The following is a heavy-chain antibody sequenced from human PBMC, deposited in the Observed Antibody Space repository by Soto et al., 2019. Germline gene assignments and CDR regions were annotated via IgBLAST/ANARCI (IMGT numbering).Heavy chain of an antibody. J-gene: IGHJ6*02. V-gene: IGHV1-69*01. CDR1: GGTFSSYA. Sequence: QVQLVQSGAEVKKPGSSVKVSCKASGGTFSSYAISWVRQAPGQGLEWRGVIIPIFGTANYAQKFQGRVTSTADESTSTANMELSRLRSEDTAVYYCARELHYYNSSGYYFALYYYYGMDVWGQGTTVTVSS. D-gene: IGHD3-22*01. CDR3: ARELHYYNSSGYYFALYYYYGMDV. CDR2: IIPIFGTA.